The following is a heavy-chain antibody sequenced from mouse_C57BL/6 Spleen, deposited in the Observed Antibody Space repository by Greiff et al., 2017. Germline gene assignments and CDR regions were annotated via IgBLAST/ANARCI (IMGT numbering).Heavy chain of an antibody. CDR1: GFNIKNNY. Sequence: VQLQQSVAELVRPGASVKLSCTASGFNIKNNYMHWVKQRPEQGLEWIGRIDPANGNTKYAPKFQGKATLTADTSSNTAYLQLSSLPSEDTAIXYCTRGIPDYWGQGTTLTVSS. CDR3: TRGIPDY. V-gene: IGHV14-3*01. J-gene: IGHJ2*01. CDR2: IDPANGNT.